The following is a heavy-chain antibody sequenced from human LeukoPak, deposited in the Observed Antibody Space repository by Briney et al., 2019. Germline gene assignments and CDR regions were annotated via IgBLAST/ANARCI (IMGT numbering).Heavy chain of an antibody. Sequence: SQTLSLTCTVSGGSISSGGYYWSWIRQHPGKGLEWIGYIYYSGSTYYNPSLKSRVTISVDTSKNQSSLKLSSVTAADTAVYYCARDLADSSGYPPDAFDIWGQGTMVTVSS. CDR2: IYYSGST. J-gene: IGHJ3*02. CDR1: GGSISSGGYY. V-gene: IGHV4-31*03. CDR3: ARDLADSSGYPPDAFDI. D-gene: IGHD3-22*01.